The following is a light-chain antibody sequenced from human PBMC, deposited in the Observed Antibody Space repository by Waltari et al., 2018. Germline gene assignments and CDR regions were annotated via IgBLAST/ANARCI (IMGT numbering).Light chain of an antibody. J-gene: IGKJ2*01. V-gene: IGKV1-5*03. Sequence: DIQMTQSPSTLSASVGDRVTITCRASQSISSWLAWYQQKPGKAPKLLIYKASSLESGVPSRFSGSGSGTEFTLTISSLQPDDFATYYCQQYNSSPYTFGQETKLEIK. CDR2: KAS. CDR3: QQYNSSPYT. CDR1: QSISSW.